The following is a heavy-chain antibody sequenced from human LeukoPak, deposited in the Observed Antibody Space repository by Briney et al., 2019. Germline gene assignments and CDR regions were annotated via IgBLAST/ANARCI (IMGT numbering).Heavy chain of an antibody. D-gene: IGHD5-18*01. J-gene: IGHJ4*02. CDR3: AKAGYSYAPGIFDY. V-gene: IGHV3-23*01. CDR2: ISNSGDNT. CDR1: GFTFSIFA. Sequence: PGGSLRLSCAASGFTFSIFAMIWVRQAPGKGLEWVSAISNSGDNTYYADSVKGRFTISRDNSKNTLYLQMNSLRAEDTAVYYCAKAGYSYAPGIFDYWGQGTLVTVSS.